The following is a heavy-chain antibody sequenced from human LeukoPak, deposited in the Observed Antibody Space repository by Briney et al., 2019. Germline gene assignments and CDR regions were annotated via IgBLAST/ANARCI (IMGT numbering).Heavy chain of an antibody. CDR2: ISGSGGST. Sequence: GGSLRLSCAASGFTFSSYAMSWVRQAPGKGLEWVSAISGSGGSTYYADSVKGRFTISRDNSKNTLYLQMNSLRAEDTAVYYCANADRITGTSGNRYYFDYWGQGTLVTVSS. V-gene: IGHV3-23*01. CDR1: GFTFSSYA. CDR3: ANADRITGTSGNRYYFDY. D-gene: IGHD1-7*01. J-gene: IGHJ4*02.